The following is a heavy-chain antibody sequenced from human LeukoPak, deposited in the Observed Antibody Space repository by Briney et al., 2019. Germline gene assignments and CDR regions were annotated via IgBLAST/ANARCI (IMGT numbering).Heavy chain of an antibody. CDR3: ARDWSRYDSSGYFPSDY. D-gene: IGHD3-22*01. CDR2: ISAYNGNT. Sequence: GASVKVSCKASGGTFSSYGISWVRQAPGQGLEWMGWISAYNGNTNYAQKLQGRVTMTTDTSTSTAYMELRSLRSDDTAVYYCARDWSRYDSSGYFPSDYWGQGTLVTVSS. V-gene: IGHV1-18*01. CDR1: GGTFSSYG. J-gene: IGHJ4*02.